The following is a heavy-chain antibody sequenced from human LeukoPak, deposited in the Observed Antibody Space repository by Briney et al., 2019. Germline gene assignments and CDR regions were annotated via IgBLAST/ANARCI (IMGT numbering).Heavy chain of an antibody. CDR3: ARSPPSTGYDRFDT. Sequence: DSVTLSCTASGYMFNIYGISWVRQAPGQGFEWMGWISAFNGNTNYARNFQDRVTMTTDTSTSTAYMELTSLMSDDTAVYYCARSPPSTGYDRFDTWGQGTLVTVSS. J-gene: IGHJ4*02. CDR1: GYMFNIYG. V-gene: IGHV1-18*01. CDR2: ISAFNGNT. D-gene: IGHD5-12*01.